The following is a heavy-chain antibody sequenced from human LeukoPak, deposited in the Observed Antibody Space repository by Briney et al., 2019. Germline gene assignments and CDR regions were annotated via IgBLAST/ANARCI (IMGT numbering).Heavy chain of an antibody. J-gene: IGHJ4*02. CDR1: GFSFTNAW. V-gene: IGHV3-15*01. Sequence: PGGSLRLSCGASGFSFTNAWMSWVRQAPGRGLEWVGRIKNKADGETTDYAAPVKGRFTMSRDDSKATLYLQINSLKTEDTAVYYCTTDLGITMIRGVIVYWGQGTLVIVSS. CDR3: TTDLGITMIRGVIVY. D-gene: IGHD3-10*01. CDR2: IKNKADGETT.